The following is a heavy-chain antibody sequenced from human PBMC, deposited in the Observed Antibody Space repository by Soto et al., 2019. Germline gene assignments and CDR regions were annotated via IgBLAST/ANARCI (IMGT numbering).Heavy chain of an antibody. Sequence: SETLSLTCTVSGGSISSSSYYWGWIRQPPGKGLEWIGSIYYSGSTYYNPSLKSRVTISVDTSKNQFSLKLSSVTAADTAVYYCIYTYYYGSGSFSFDYWGQGTLVTVSS. V-gene: IGHV4-39*01. CDR1: GGSISSSSYY. J-gene: IGHJ4*02. CDR2: IYYSGST. CDR3: IYTYYYGSGSFSFDY. D-gene: IGHD3-10*01.